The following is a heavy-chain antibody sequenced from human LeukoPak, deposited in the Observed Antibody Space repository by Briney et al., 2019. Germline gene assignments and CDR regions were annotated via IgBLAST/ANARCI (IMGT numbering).Heavy chain of an antibody. CDR2: IYTSGST. Sequence: SETLSLTCAVYGGSFSGYYWSWIRQPAGKGLEWIGRIYTSGSTNYNPSLKSRVTISVDTSKNQFSLKLSSVTAADTAVYYCARDSRSSSWYFWGQGTLVTVSS. D-gene: IGHD6-13*01. J-gene: IGHJ4*02. CDR3: ARDSRSSSWYF. V-gene: IGHV4-4*07. CDR1: GGSFSGYY.